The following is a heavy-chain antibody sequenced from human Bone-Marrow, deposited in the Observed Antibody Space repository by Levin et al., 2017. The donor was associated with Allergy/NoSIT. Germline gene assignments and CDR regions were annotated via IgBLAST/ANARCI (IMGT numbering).Heavy chain of an antibody. CDR1: GFTFSRYG. Sequence: GGSLRLSCAASGFTFSRYGMHWVRQAPGKGLDWVSVIYNTGTTYYADSVKGRFTISRDISKNMLYLHMNSLRAEDTAVYYCARLGIAAADFWGQGTQVIVSS. V-gene: IGHV3-53*01. CDR3: ARLGIAAADF. D-gene: IGHD6-13*01. J-gene: IGHJ4*02. CDR2: IYNTGTT.